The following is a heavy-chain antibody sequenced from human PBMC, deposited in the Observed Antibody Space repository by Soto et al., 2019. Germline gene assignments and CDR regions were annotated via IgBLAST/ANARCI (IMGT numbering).Heavy chain of an antibody. J-gene: IGHJ4*02. CDR1: GYTFTSYG. D-gene: IGHD6-6*01. V-gene: IGHV1-18*01. CDR3: ARSYSSSSYSSSWLDDY. CDR2: ISAYNGNT. Sequence: QVQLVQSGAEVKKPGASVKVSCKASGYTFTSYGISWVRQAPGQGLEWMGWISAYNGNTNYAQKLQGRVTMTTDTATSTAYMELRSLRSDDTAVYYCARSYSSSSYSSSWLDDYWGQGTLVTVSS.